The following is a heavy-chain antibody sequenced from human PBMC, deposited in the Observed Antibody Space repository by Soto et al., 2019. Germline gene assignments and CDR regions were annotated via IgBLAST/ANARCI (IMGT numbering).Heavy chain of an antibody. Sequence: EVQLMESGGGLVQPGRSLRLSCAASGFTFDADAMHWVRQAPGKGLEWVSSISWDSGIIGYADSVKGRFTISRDNAKNSLYLQINSLRAEDTALYYCAKGGATVTTWFDYWGQGTRVTVSS. J-gene: IGHJ4*02. V-gene: IGHV3-9*01. CDR1: GFTFDADA. D-gene: IGHD4-4*01. CDR3: AKGGATVTTWFDY. CDR2: ISWDSGII.